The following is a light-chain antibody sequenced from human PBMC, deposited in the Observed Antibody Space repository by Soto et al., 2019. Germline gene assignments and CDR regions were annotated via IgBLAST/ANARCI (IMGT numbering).Light chain of an antibody. Sequence: EIVLPQCHGSLSLSPGERATLSCRASQSVSSSSLAWYQQRPGQAPRLLIYGASTRATGIPARFSGSGSGTEFTLTISSLQSEDFAVYYCPQYNNWPPIPFGQGTRLAIK. CDR1: QSVSSS. CDR3: PQYNNWPPIP. J-gene: IGKJ5*01. CDR2: GAS. V-gene: IGKV3-15*01.